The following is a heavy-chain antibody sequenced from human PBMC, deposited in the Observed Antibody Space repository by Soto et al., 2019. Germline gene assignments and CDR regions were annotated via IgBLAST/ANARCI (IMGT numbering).Heavy chain of an antibody. Sequence: SETLSLTCTVSGGSISSSSYYWGWIRQPPGKGLEWIGSIYYSGSTYYNPSLKSRVTISVDTSKNQFSLKLSSVTAADTAVYYCSTTGIVVVVAAPLPSFNYYYGMDVWGQGTTVTVPS. D-gene: IGHD2-15*01. V-gene: IGHV4-39*01. CDR2: IYYSGST. CDR1: GGSISSSSYY. J-gene: IGHJ6*02. CDR3: STTGIVVVVAAPLPSFNYYYGMDV.